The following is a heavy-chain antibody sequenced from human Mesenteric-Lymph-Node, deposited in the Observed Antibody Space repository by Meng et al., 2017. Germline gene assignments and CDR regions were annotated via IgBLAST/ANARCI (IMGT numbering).Heavy chain of an antibody. J-gene: IGHJ4*02. D-gene: IGHD3-16*01. Sequence: GESLKISCVASGFTFSSYNMNWVRQTPGKGLEWVATISASGDGTYYADSVKGRFTISRDNAKNSLYLQMNRLRTEDTAVYYCARVGHPYDYVWGTISYFDYWGQGTLVTVSS. CDR2: ISASGDGT. CDR3: ARVGHPYDYVWGTISYFDY. V-gene: IGHV3-23*01. CDR1: GFTFSSYN.